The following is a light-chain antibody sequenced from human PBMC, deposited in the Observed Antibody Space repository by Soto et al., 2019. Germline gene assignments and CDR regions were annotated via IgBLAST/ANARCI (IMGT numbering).Light chain of an antibody. V-gene: IGKV3-11*01. CDR1: QSVSNY. J-gene: IGKJ3*01. CDR3: QQRSNWL. Sequence: EIVLTQSPATLSLSPGDRATLSCRASQSVSNYVAWYQQKPGQAPRLLIYDASNRAAGIPARFSGSGSGTDFTLTIISLEHEDFEVYYWQQRSNWLFGPGTKVDIK. CDR2: DAS.